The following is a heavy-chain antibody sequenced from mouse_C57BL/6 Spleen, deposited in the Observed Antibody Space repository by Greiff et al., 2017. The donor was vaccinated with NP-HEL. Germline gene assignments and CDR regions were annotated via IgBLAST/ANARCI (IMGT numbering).Heavy chain of an antibody. J-gene: IGHJ3*01. V-gene: IGHV2-9-1*01. CDR3: ARMGDYSNDGELAY. D-gene: IGHD2-12*01. Sequence: VKLMESGPGLVAPSQSLSITCTVSGFSLTSYAISWVRQPPGTGLEWLGVLWTGGGTNYNSALKSRLSISKDNSKSQVFLKMNSLQTDDTARYYWARMGDYSNDGELAYWGQGTLVTVSA. CDR1: GFSLTSYA. CDR2: LWTGGGT.